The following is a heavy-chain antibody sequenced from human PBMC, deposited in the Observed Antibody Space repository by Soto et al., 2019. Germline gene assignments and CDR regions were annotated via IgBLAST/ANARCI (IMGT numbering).Heavy chain of an antibody. CDR2: IYYSGST. D-gene: IGHD4-17*01. V-gene: IGHV4-59*08. CDR3: ARYGDSLDY. Sequence: SETLSLTCTVSGGSISSYYSSWIRQPPGKGLEWIGYIYYSGSTTYNPSLKSRVTISVDTSKNQFSLKLSSVTAADTAVYYCARYGDSLDYWGQGTLVTVSS. CDR1: GGSISSYY. J-gene: IGHJ4*02.